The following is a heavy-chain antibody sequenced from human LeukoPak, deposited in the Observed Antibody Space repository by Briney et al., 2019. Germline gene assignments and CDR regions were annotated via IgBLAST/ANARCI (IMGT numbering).Heavy chain of an antibody. Sequence: PGGSLRLSCAASGFTFSSYAMHWVRQAPGKGLEWVAVISYDGSNKYYADSVKGRFTISRDNSKNTLYLQMNSLRAEDTAVYYCARSSSTSWDAFDIWGQGTMVTVSS. D-gene: IGHD2-2*01. CDR1: GFTFSSYA. CDR3: ARSSSTSWDAFDI. CDR2: ISYDGSNK. J-gene: IGHJ3*02. V-gene: IGHV3-30*04.